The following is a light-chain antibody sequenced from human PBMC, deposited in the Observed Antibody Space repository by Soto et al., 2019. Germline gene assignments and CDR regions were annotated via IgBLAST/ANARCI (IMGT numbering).Light chain of an antibody. CDR2: KAY. Sequence: DIQMTQSPSSLSASVGDRVTITCRASQSISTYLAWYQQKPGKAPKLLIYKAYSLESGVQSRFSGSGSGTEFTLTIRSLQPDDFATYYCIQHNSYPQTFGQGTKVDIK. CDR3: IQHNSYPQT. CDR1: QSISTY. J-gene: IGKJ1*01. V-gene: IGKV1-5*03.